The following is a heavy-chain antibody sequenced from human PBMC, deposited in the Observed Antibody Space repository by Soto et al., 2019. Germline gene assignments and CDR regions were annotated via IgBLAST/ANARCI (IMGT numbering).Heavy chain of an antibody. CDR2: IFSNDEK. CDR1: GFSLSNARMG. CDR3: ARIRSGYSYGSDYYYGMDV. J-gene: IGHJ6*02. V-gene: IGHV2-26*01. D-gene: IGHD5-18*01. Sequence: QVTLKESGPVLVKPTETLTLTCTVSGFSLSNARMGVSWIRQPPGKALEWLAHIFSNDEKSYSTSLKSRLSISKDTSKSHVVLTMTNMDPVDTATYYCARIRSGYSYGSDYYYGMDVWGQGTTVTVSS.